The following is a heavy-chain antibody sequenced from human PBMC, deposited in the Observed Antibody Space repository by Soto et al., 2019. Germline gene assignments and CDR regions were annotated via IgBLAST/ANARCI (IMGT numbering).Heavy chain of an antibody. CDR2: IKREADGGTT. Sequence: EMQLVESGGGLVKPGGSLRLSCAASGFTFADAWMSWVRQAPGRGLEWVGRIKREADGGTTDYAAPVKGRTTISRDDSKNTLYLQMNSLKTEDTAVYYCTTGLSNDYYNFDSWGQGTPVTVSS. D-gene: IGHD3-22*01. V-gene: IGHV3-15*01. CDR1: GFTFADAW. CDR3: TTGLSNDYYNFDS. J-gene: IGHJ4*02.